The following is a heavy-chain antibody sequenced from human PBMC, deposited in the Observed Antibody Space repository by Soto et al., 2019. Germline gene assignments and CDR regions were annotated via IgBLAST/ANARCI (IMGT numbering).Heavy chain of an antibody. D-gene: IGHD1-1*01. V-gene: IGHV4-34*01. CDR3: ARQTRDDNSYYYGMDV. CDR1: GGSFSGYY. J-gene: IGHJ6*02. Sequence: QVQLQQWGAGLLKPSETLSLTCAVYGGSFSGYYWSWIRQPPGKGLEWIGEINHSGSTNYNPSLKSRVTISVDTSKNQFSLKLSSVTATDTAVYYCARQTRDDNSYYYGMDVWGQGTTVTVSS. CDR2: INHSGST.